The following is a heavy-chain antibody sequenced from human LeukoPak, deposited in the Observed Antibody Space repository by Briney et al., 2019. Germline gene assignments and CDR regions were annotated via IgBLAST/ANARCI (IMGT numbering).Heavy chain of an antibody. V-gene: IGHV1-2*02. CDR1: VYTFTGYY. J-gene: IGHJ4*02. D-gene: IGHD3-22*01. Sequence: ASVKVSCKTSVYTFTGYYMHWVRQAPGQELEWMGWINPNSGGTNYAQKFQGRVTMTRDTSISTAYMELSRLRSDDTAVYYCDSSGSYYFDYWGQGPLVTVSS. CDR3: DSSGSYYFDY. CDR2: INPNSGGT.